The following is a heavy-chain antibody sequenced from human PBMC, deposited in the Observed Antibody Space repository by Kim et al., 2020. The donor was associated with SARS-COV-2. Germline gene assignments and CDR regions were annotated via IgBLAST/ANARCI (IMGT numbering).Heavy chain of an antibody. J-gene: IGHJ4*02. CDR2: IYYSGST. V-gene: IGHV4-59*08. D-gene: IGHD1-26*01. CDR3: ARRVLYSGFDH. Sequence: SETLSLTCTVSGGSISSYYWSWIRQPPGKGLEWIGYIYYSGSTNYNPSLKSRVTISVDTSKNQFSLKLSSVTAAVTAVYYCARRVLYSGFDHWAQGPPAT. CDR1: GGSISSYY.